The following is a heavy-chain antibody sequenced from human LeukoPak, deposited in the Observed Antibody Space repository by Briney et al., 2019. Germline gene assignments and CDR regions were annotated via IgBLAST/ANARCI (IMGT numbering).Heavy chain of an antibody. D-gene: IGHD2-15*01. CDR3: ARDGGGYCSGGSCYFDSSWFDP. V-gene: IGHV4-39*07. J-gene: IGHJ5*02. CDR1: GGSISSSSYY. Sequence: SETLSLTCTVSGGSISSSSYYWGWIRQPPGKGLEWIGSIYYSGSTHHNPSLKSRVTISVDTSKNQFSLKLSSVTAADTAVYYCARDGGGYCSGGSCYFDSSWFDPWAREPWSPSPQ. CDR2: IYYSGST.